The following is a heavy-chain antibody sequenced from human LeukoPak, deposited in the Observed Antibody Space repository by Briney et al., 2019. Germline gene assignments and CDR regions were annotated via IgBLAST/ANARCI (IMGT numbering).Heavy chain of an antibody. J-gene: IGHJ5*02. CDR1: SGSISSSSYY. CDR3: AREGGYSSSYNWFDP. V-gene: IGHV4-39*07. CDR2: IYYSGST. Sequence: SETLSLTCTVSSGSISSSSYYWGWIRQPPGKGLEWIGSIYYSGSTYYNPSLKSRVTISVDTSKNQFSLKLSSVTAADTAVYYCAREGGYSSSYNWFDPWGQGTLVTVSS. D-gene: IGHD6-6*01.